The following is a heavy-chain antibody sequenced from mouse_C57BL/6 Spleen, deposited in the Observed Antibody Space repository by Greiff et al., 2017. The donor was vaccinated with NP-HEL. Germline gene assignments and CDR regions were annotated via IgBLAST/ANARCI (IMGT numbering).Heavy chain of an antibody. Sequence: VQLQQSGAELVKPGASVKLSCKASGYTFTSYWMQWVKQRPGQGLEWIGEIDPSDSYTNYNQKLKGKATMTVDTSSSTAYMQLSSLTSEDSAVYYCARRYYGSSSYAMDYWGQGTSVTVSS. D-gene: IGHD1-1*01. CDR1: GYTFTSYW. CDR2: IDPSDSYT. J-gene: IGHJ4*01. CDR3: ARRYYGSSSYAMDY. V-gene: IGHV1-50*01.